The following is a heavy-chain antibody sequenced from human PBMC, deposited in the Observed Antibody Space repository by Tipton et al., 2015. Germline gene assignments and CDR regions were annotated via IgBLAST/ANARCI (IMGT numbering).Heavy chain of an antibody. CDR3: ARGHYVSGWYSHYFDL. Sequence: TLSLTCTVSGDSISSDSYFWSWIRQPAGKGLEWSGRVYGTGRTDYNPALESRVSMSVDASKNQFSLHLGSITAADTAVYYCARGHYVSGWYSHYFDLWGRGSLVTVSS. J-gene: IGHJ2*01. D-gene: IGHD6-19*01. V-gene: IGHV4-61*02. CDR1: GDSISSDSYF. CDR2: VYGTGRT.